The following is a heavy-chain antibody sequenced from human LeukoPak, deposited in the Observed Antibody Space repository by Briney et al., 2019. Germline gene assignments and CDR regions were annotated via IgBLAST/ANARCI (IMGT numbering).Heavy chain of an antibody. Sequence: SETLSLTYTVADGSVSENAFYGAWIRQPPGKGLEWIGSIHNSGTTSYNPSLKSRVTISVHLSKNQLSLKLKSATAADRAVYHCARHSWFPVLYMDVWVKGATVTVSS. D-gene: IGHD3-10*01. J-gene: IGHJ6*03. CDR3: ARHSWFPVLYMDV. CDR2: IHNSGTT. V-gene: IGHV4-39*01. CDR1: DGSVSENAFY.